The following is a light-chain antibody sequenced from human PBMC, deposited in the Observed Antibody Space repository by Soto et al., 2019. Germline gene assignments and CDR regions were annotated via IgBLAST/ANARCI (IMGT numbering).Light chain of an antibody. J-gene: IGKJ1*01. CDR3: QQYNSYSWT. CDR2: GAS. Sequence: EIVLTQSPGTLSLSPGERATLYCRASQSVSSSYLAWYQQKPGQAPRLLIYGASSRATGIPDRFSGSGSGTDFTLTISSLQPDDFATYYCQQYNSYSWTFGQGTKVDIK. CDR1: QSVSSSY. V-gene: IGKV3-20*01.